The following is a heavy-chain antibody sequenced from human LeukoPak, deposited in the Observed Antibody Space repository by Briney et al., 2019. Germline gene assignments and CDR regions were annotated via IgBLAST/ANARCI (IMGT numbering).Heavy chain of an antibody. CDR2: IWYDGSNK. Sequence: PGGSLRLSCAASGFTFSSYGMHWVRQAPGKGLEWVAVIWYDGSNKYYADSVKGRFTISRDNSKNTLYLQMNSLRAEDTAVYYCASSLRFLEWTLDYWGQGTLVTVSS. J-gene: IGHJ4*02. CDR3: ASSLRFLEWTLDY. CDR1: GFTFSSYG. D-gene: IGHD3-3*01. V-gene: IGHV3-33*01.